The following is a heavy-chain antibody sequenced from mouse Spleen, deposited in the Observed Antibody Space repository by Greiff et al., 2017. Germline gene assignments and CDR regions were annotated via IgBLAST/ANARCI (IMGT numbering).Heavy chain of an antibody. D-gene: IGHD3-2*01. CDR2: IDPSDSYT. CDR3: ARAGIDSSGAFDY. Sequence: QVQLQQPGAELVMPGASVKLSCKASGYTFTSYWMHWVKQRPGQGLEWIGEIDPSDSYTNYNQKFKGKATLTVDQSSSTAYMQLNSLTSEDSAVYYCARAGIDSSGAFDYWGQGTTLTVSS. V-gene: IGHV1-69*01. J-gene: IGHJ2*01. CDR1: GYTFTSYW.